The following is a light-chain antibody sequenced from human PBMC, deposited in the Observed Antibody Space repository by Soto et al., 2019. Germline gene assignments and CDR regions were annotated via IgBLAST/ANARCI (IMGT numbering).Light chain of an antibody. V-gene: IGKV3-20*01. CDR1: QVVSFSY. CDR3: QQYGSLPET. CDR2: EAS. J-gene: IGKJ1*01. Sequence: EIVLTQSPGTLSLSPGERATLSCRASQVVSFSYLAWYQQTPGQAPRLLISEASRRATGTPDRFSGSGSGTDFTLTISRLEPEDFAVYYCQQYGSLPETFGQGTRVEIK.